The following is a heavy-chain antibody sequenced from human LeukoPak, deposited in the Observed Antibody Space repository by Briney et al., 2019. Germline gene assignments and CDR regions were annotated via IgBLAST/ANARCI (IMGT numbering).Heavy chain of an antibody. CDR3: ARLYDSSGYTQFDY. D-gene: IGHD3-22*01. V-gene: IGHV5-51*01. Sequence: RGESLKIYCKGSGYSFTSYWIGWVRQMPGKGLEWMGIIYPGDSDTRYIPSFQGQVTISADKSISTAYLQWSSLKASDTAMYYCARLYDSSGYTQFDYWGQGTLVTVSS. CDR1: GYSFTSYW. J-gene: IGHJ4*02. CDR2: IYPGDSDT.